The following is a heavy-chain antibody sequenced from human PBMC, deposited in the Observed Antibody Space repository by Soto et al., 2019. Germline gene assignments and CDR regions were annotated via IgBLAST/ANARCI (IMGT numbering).Heavy chain of an antibody. CDR2: ISAYNGNT. CDR1: GYTFTSYG. Sequence: ASVKVSCKASGYTFTSYGISWVRQAPGQGLEWMGWISAYNGNTNYAQKLQGRVTITRNTSISTAYMELSSLRSEDTAVYHCAIGPIYGSGSYLSDPWGQGTLVTVSS. D-gene: IGHD3-10*01. CDR3: AIGPIYGSGSYLSDP. J-gene: IGHJ5*02. V-gene: IGHV1-18*01.